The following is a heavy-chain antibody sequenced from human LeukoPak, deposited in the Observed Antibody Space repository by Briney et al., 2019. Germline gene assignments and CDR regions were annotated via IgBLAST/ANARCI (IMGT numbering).Heavy chain of an antibody. Sequence: GGSLRLSCAASGFTFSSYAMSWVRQAPGKGLECISGFSGSGGSTYYADSVKGRFTISRDNSKNTLYLQMNSLRAEDTAVYYCAKDGPPQYCGGDCHIDAFDIWGQGTMVTVSS. CDR2: FSGSGGST. CDR3: AKDGPPQYCGGDCHIDAFDI. J-gene: IGHJ3*02. V-gene: IGHV3-23*01. CDR1: GFTFSSYA. D-gene: IGHD2-21*02.